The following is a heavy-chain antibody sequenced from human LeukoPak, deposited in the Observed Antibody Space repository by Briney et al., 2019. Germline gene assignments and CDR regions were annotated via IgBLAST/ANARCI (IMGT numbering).Heavy chain of an antibody. CDR1: GGSFSGYY. J-gene: IGHJ6*02. CDR2: INHSGST. V-gene: IGHV4-34*01. CDR3: AIVDWNRPFYYYYGMDV. Sequence: NASETLSLTCAVYGGSFSGYYCSWIRQPPGKGLEWIGEINHSGSTNYNPSLKSRVTISVDTSKNQFSLKLSSVTAADTAVYYCAIVDWNRPFYYYYGMDVWGQGTTVTVSS. D-gene: IGHD1-1*01.